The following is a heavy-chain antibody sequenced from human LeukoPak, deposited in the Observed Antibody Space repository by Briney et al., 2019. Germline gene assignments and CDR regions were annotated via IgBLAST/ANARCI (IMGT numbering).Heavy chain of an antibody. CDR3: ARANSPNWFDP. Sequence: SQTLSLTCTVSGGSITSDAYYWSWIRQPAGKGLEWIGRVHTSGSTNYNPSLKSRVTISLDTFKNQFSLRMSSVTAADTAVYYCARANSPNWFDPWGQGTLVTVSS. D-gene: IGHD2/OR15-2a*01. J-gene: IGHJ5*02. CDR2: VHTSGST. V-gene: IGHV4-61*02. CDR1: GGSITSDAYY.